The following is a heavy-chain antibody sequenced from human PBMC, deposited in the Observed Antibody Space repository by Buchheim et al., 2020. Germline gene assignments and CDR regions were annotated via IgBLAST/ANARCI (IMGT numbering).Heavy chain of an antibody. J-gene: IGHJ4*02. D-gene: IGHD6-13*01. CDR1: GFTFSSYA. Sequence: EVQLLESGGGLVQPGGSLRLSCAASGFTFSSYAMNWVRQAPGKGLEWVSDISGSGGSTYYADSVNGQFPISRDNSTNTLYLQMNSLKAEDTAVYYCAKDRTGYGSSWYDYGGQGTL. V-gene: IGHV3-23*01. CDR3: AKDRTGYGSSWYDY. CDR2: ISGSGGST.